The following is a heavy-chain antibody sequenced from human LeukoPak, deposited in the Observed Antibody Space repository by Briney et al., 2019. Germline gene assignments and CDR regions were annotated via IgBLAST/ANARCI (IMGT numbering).Heavy chain of an antibody. D-gene: IGHD5-12*01. Sequence: GGSLRLSCAASGFTFSSYAMSWVRQAPGKGLEWVAAISGSGGSTYYADSVKGRFTISRDNSKNTLYLQMNSLRAEDTAVYYCAKELAAPTTVYYYYYYYMDVWGKGTTVTVSS. V-gene: IGHV3-23*01. CDR2: ISGSGGST. J-gene: IGHJ6*03. CDR3: AKELAAPTTVYYYYYYYMDV. CDR1: GFTFSSYA.